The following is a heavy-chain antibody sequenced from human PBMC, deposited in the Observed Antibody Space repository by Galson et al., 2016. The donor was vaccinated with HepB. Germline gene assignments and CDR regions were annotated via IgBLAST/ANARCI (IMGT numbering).Heavy chain of an antibody. J-gene: IGHJ5*02. CDR3: TKDTLPHGSGPNNLHR. Sequence: SLRLSCAASGFTFDDYAMHWVRQAPGKGLEWVAGISWNSGDTGYADSVKGRFTISRDNAKNSLYLQMNSLRADDTAWYYCTKDTLPHGSGPNNLHRWGQGTPVTVSS. CDR2: ISWNSGDT. CDR1: GFTFDDYA. D-gene: IGHD1/OR15-1a*01. V-gene: IGHV3-9*01.